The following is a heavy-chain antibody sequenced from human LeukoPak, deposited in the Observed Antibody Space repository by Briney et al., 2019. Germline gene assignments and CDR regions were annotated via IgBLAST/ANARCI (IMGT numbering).Heavy chain of an antibody. CDR3: ARSPPLGTIDY. CDR1: GFTFSSYA. Sequence: GGSLRLSCAASGFTFSSYAMTWVRQAPGKGLEWVSGISGSGGSTYYADSVKGRFTISRDNSKNTLYLQMNSLRAEDTAVYYCARSPPLGTIDYWGQGTLVTVSS. J-gene: IGHJ4*02. CDR2: ISGSGGST. D-gene: IGHD3/OR15-3a*01. V-gene: IGHV3-23*01.